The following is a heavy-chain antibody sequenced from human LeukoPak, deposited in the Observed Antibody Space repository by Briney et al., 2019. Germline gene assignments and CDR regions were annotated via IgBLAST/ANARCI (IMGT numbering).Heavy chain of an antibody. Sequence: GGSLRLSCAASGFTFSSYWMSWVRQAPGKGLEWVANIKQDGSEKYYVDSVKGRFTISRDNAKNSLYLQMNILRADDTAVYYCAVDYGDIDAFDIWGQGTMVTVSS. CDR3: AVDYGDIDAFDI. CDR2: IKQDGSEK. J-gene: IGHJ3*02. D-gene: IGHD4-17*01. V-gene: IGHV3-7*01. CDR1: GFTFSSYW.